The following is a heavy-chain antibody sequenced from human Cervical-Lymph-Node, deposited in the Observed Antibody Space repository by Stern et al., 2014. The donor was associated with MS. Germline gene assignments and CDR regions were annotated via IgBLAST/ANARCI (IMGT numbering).Heavy chain of an antibody. D-gene: IGHD3/OR15-3a*01. J-gene: IGHJ5*02. CDR3: VGPDFHL. Sequence: VQLVESGAEVKRPGSSVRVSCEVFGGTFSSTGINWVRQAPGRGLEWVGGIIPIFGPKYAPEFLVTVTISADESASTAYLDLRSLISADTAVFYCVGPDFHLWGQGTLVTVSS. V-gene: IGHV1-69*01. CDR1: GGTFSSTG. CDR2: IIPIFGP.